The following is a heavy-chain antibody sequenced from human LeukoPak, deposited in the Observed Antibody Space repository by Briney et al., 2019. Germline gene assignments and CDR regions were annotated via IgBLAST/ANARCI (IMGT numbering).Heavy chain of an antibody. V-gene: IGHV6-1*01. J-gene: IGHJ5*02. CDR2: TYYRSKWYN. D-gene: IGHD5-18*01. CDR3: ARGGYSYGYFWFDP. CDR1: GDSVSSNSAA. Sequence: SQTLSLTCAISGDSVSSNSAAWNWIRQSPSRGLEWLGKTYYRSKWYNDYAVSVKSRITINPDTSKNQFSLQLNSVTPGDTAVYYCARGGYSYGYFWFDPWGQGTLVTVSS.